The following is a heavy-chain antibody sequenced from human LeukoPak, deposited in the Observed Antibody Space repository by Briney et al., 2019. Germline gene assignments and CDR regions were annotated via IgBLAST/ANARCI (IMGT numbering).Heavy chain of an antibody. D-gene: IGHD4-17*01. V-gene: IGHV4-38-2*01. CDR1: GYSISSDCY. Sequence: PSETLSLTCAVSGYSISSDCYWGWIRQPSGKGLEWIGSIYQSVSTYYNPSLKSRVTISVDTSKNQFSLKLSSVTAADTAVYYCARNKSTVTTSRHDAFDIWGQGTMVTVSS. J-gene: IGHJ3*02. CDR3: ARNKSTVTTSRHDAFDI. CDR2: IYQSVST.